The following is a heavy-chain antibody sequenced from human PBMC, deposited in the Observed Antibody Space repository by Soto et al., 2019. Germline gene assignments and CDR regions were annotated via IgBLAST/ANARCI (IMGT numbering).Heavy chain of an antibody. CDR2: MNPNSGNT. CDR1: GYTFTSYD. D-gene: IGHD1-26*01. J-gene: IGHJ3*02. CDR3: ARERSSGAFEI. Sequence: QVQLVQSGAEVKKPGASVKVSCKTSGYTFTSYDINWVRQATGQGLEWMGWMNPNSGNTAYAQKFQGRVTMTRNTSISTAYTELSSLRSVDTGVYYCARERSSGAFEIWGQGTMVTVSS. V-gene: IGHV1-8*01.